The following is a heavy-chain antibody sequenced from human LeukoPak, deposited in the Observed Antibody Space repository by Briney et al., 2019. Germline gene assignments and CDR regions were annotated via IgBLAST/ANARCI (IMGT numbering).Heavy chain of an antibody. CDR2: ISASGGVT. J-gene: IGHJ6*02. V-gene: IGHV3-23*01. CDR1: GSTFSRYD. CDR3: AKEPTPYYNFYGMDV. Sequence: PGGSLRLSCAASGSTFSRYDMSWVRQAPGHGLEWVSLISASGGVTYYADSVVKGRFTISRDNSKNTVYMQMNSLRAEDTAVYYCAKEPTPYYNFYGMDVWGQGTTVTVSS.